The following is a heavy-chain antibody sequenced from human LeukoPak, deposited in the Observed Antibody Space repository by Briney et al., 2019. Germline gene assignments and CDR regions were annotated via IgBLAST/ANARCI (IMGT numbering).Heavy chain of an antibody. V-gene: IGHV4-39*01. Sequence: PSETLSLTCTVSGGSISSSSYYWGWIRQPPGKGLEWIGSIYYSGSTYYNPSLKSRVSISVDTSNNQFSVKLSSVTAADTAVYYCVFHYYYDSSGYYYWGQGTLVTVSS. D-gene: IGHD3-22*01. CDR2: IYYSGST. CDR3: VFHYYYDSSGYYY. J-gene: IGHJ4*02. CDR1: GGSISSSSYY.